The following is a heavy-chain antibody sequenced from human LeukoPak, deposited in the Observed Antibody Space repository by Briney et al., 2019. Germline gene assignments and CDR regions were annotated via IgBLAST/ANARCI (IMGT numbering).Heavy chain of an antibody. D-gene: IGHD4-23*01. V-gene: IGHV3-53*01. CDR1: GFNVSDNY. Sequence: GGSLRLSCAVSGFNVSDNYMSWVRQAPGKGLEWVSLIYSGETTLYADSVKGRFTISRDISKNTLYLQMNSLGAEDTAMYYCARRAGGYSHPYDYWGQGILVTVSS. J-gene: IGHJ4*02. CDR2: IYSGETT. CDR3: ARRAGGYSHPYDY.